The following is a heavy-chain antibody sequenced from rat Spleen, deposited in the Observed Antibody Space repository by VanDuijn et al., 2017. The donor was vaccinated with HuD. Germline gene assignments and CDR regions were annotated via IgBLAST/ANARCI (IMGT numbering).Heavy chain of an antibody. D-gene: IGHD1-9*01. CDR3: ARRHYGYTDYFDY. CDR2: ISTGGGNT. CDR1: GFTFSDYG. J-gene: IGHJ2*01. V-gene: IGHV5-29*01. Sequence: EVQLVESGGGLVQPGRSLKLSCAASGFTFSDYGMAWVRQAPTKGLEWVATISTGGGNTYYRDSVKGRFTISRDNAKSTLYLQMDSLRSEDTATYYCARRHYGYTDYFDYWGQGVMVTVSS.